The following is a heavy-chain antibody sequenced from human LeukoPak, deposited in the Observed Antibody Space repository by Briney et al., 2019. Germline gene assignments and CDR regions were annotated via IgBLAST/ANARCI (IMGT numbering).Heavy chain of an antibody. Sequence: GGSLRLSCAASGFTFSSYGMHWVRQAPGEGLEWVAVIWYDGSNKYYADSVKGRFTISRDNSKNTLYLQMNSLRAEDTAVYYCARDAVDCSGGSCYTDYWGQGTLVTVSS. J-gene: IGHJ4*02. CDR3: ARDAVDCSGGSCYTDY. D-gene: IGHD2-15*01. CDR1: GFTFSSYG. V-gene: IGHV3-33*01. CDR2: IWYDGSNK.